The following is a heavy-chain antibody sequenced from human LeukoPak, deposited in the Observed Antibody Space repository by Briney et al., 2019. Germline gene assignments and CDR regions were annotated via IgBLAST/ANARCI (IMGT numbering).Heavy chain of an antibody. CDR3: AKPITVSGATDGFDI. Sequence: GGSLRLSCAASGFTFSSYWMNWVRQAPGKGLEWVANIKQDGNEKYYVDSVKGRFTISRDNAKNSLYLQMNSLRVEDTAAYYCAKPITVSGATDGFDIWGQGTMVTVSS. CDR1: GFTFSSYW. D-gene: IGHD3-3*01. V-gene: IGHV3-7*01. J-gene: IGHJ3*02. CDR2: IKQDGNEK.